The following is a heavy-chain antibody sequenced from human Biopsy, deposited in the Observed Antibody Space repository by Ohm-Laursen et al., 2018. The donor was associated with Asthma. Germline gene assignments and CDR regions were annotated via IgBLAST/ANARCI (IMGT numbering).Heavy chain of an antibody. CDR3: ARDFGGWDYFDN. J-gene: IGHJ4*02. D-gene: IGHD3-3*01. Sequence: GTLSLTCTVSGGSISGFYWSWIRQPPGKGLEWFGYIYYTGTTNYNPSLKSRVPISVDTSKNQFSLKLTSVTAADTAVYYCARDFGGWDYFDNWGQGPLVTVSS. CDR2: IYYTGTT. CDR1: GGSISGFY. V-gene: IGHV4-59*01.